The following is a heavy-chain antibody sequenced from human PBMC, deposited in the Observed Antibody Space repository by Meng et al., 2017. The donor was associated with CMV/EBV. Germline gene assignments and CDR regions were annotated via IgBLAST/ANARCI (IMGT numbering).Heavy chain of an antibody. CDR3: ARAYGN. CDR1: GGSFSGYY. CDR2: INHSGST. D-gene: IGHD4-17*01. Sequence: ESLKISCAVYGGSFSGYYWSWIRQPPVKGLEWIGEINHSGSTNYNPSLKSRVTISVDTSKNQFSLKLSSVTAADTAVYYCARAYGNWGQGTLVTVSS. J-gene: IGHJ4*02. V-gene: IGHV4-34*01.